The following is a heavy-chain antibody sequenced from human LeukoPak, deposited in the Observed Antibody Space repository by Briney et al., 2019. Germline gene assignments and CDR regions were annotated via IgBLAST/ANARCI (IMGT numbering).Heavy chain of an antibody. CDR2: TYYRSKWYN. CDR1: GDSVSSNSAA. CDR3: ARAAHVLLWSGSDYYYMDV. V-gene: IGHV6-1*01. Sequence: SQTLSLTCAISGDSVSSNSAAWNWIRRSPSRGLEWLGRTYYRSKWYNDYAVSVKSRITINPDTSKNQFSLQLNSVTPEDTAVYYCARAAHVLLWSGSDYYYMDVWGKGTTVTVSS. D-gene: IGHD3-10*01. J-gene: IGHJ6*03.